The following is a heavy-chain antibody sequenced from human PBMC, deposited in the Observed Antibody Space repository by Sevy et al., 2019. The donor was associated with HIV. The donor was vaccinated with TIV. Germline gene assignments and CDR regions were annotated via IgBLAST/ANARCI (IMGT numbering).Heavy chain of an antibody. CDR2: FDPEDGET. CDR3: AKTKDYYDSSGYPFDY. V-gene: IGHV1-24*01. Sequence: ASVKVSCKVSGYTLTELSMHWVRQAPGKGLEWMGSFDPEDGETIYQQKFQGRVTLTEDTSTDTAYKELSSLRSEDTAVYYCAKTKDYYDSSGYPFDYWGQGTLVTVSS. CDR1: GYTLTELS. D-gene: IGHD3-22*01. J-gene: IGHJ4*02.